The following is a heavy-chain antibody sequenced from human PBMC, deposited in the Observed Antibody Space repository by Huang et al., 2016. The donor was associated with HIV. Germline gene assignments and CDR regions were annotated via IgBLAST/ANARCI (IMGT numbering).Heavy chain of an antibody. D-gene: IGHD1-7*01. CDR2: IKQDESEK. CDR3: ATKTAGMDI. Sequence: LESGGRSVQPGGSIKLSCVGSTFTFGAYWMSWVRQPPGKGLEWVANIKQDESEKYYADSVKGRFNISRDNASKVLFLEMDNLRVEDTAMYFCATKTAGMDIWGQGTTVTVSS. J-gene: IGHJ6*02. V-gene: IGHV3-7*01. CDR1: TFTFGAYW.